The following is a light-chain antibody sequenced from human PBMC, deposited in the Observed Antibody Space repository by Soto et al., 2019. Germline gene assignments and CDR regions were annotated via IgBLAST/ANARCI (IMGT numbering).Light chain of an antibody. CDR3: QQYDDWPWT. J-gene: IGKJ1*01. CDR1: QSVSHN. CDR2: GAS. Sequence: VMTQSPATPSLSPGERATLSCRTSQSVSHNLAWYHLKPGQAPRLLIYGASIRAAGIPARFTGSESGTEVTLSISSLQSEEFAGYYCQQYDDWPWTFGHGTKV. V-gene: IGKV3-15*01.